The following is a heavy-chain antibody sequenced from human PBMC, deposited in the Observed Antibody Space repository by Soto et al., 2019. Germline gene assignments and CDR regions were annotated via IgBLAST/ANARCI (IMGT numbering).Heavy chain of an antibody. Sequence: PSLSCAASGFTFSSYAMSWVRQAPGKGLEWVSTISGSGDSTYYADSVKGRFTTSRDNSKNTQYLQMNSLRPEDPAVYYCAKDRNDYGGNRFGFDAWGQGTLVTVSS. D-gene: IGHD4-17*01. CDR2: ISGSGDST. CDR1: GFTFSSYA. CDR3: AKDRNDYGGNRFGFDA. J-gene: IGHJ5*02. V-gene: IGHV3-23*01.